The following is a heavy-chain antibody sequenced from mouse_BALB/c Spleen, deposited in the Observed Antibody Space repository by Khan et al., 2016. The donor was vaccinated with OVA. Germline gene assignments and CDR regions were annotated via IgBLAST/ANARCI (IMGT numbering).Heavy chain of an antibody. CDR1: GYSITSDYA. CDR3: ARGRAY. V-gene: IGHV3-2*02. J-gene: IGHJ3*01. Sequence: EVQLQESGPGLVKPSQSLSLTCTVTGYSITSDYAWNWIRQFPGNKLEWMGYIHYSGSTSYIPSLTSRISITRDTSKNQFFLHLNSLTAEDTATDYWARGRAYWGQGTLVTVSA. D-gene: IGHD3-3*01. CDR2: IHYSGST.